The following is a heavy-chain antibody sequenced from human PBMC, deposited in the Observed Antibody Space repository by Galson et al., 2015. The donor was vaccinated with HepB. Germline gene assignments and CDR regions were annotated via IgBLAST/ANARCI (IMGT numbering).Heavy chain of an antibody. CDR2: IYWDDDK. CDR3: ARYCTNGVCSDFDY. D-gene: IGHD2-8*01. V-gene: IGHV2-5*02. Sequence: ALVKPTQTLTLTCTFSGFSLSTSGVGVGWIRQPPGKALEWLALIYWDDDKRYSPSLKSRLTITKDTSKNQVVLTMTNMDPVDTATYYCARYCTNGVCSDFDYWGQGTLVTVSS. J-gene: IGHJ4*02. CDR1: GFSLSTSGVG.